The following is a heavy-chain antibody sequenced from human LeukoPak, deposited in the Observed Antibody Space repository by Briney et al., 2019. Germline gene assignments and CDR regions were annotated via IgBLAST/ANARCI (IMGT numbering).Heavy chain of an antibody. Sequence: GSSLRLSCAASGLIFNTYGMHWVRQAPGKGLEWVAVIWFDGSIRYYADSVKGRFAISRDNSKNTLYLQMNSLRAEDTAVYYCAISRSAWYSGLDYWGQGTLVTVSA. D-gene: IGHD6-19*01. V-gene: IGHV3-33*01. CDR3: AISRSAWYSGLDY. J-gene: IGHJ4*02. CDR1: GLIFNTYG. CDR2: IWFDGSIR.